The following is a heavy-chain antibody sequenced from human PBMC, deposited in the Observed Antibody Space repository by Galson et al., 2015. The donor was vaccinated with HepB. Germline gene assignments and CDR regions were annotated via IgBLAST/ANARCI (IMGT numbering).Heavy chain of an antibody. Sequence: SLRLSCAASGFTFSSYDMHWVRHATGKGLEWDSAIGTAGDTYYPGSVKGRFTISRENAKNSLYLQMNSLRAGDTAVYYCAREVFYGAFDPWGQGTLVTVSS. CDR1: GFTFSSYD. V-gene: IGHV3-13*01. D-gene: IGHD4/OR15-4a*01. J-gene: IGHJ5*02. CDR3: AREVFYGAFDP. CDR2: IGTAGDT.